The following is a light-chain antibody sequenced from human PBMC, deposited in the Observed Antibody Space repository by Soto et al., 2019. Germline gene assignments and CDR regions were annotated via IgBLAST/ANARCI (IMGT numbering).Light chain of an antibody. CDR2: DAS. CDR3: QQYNTYST. CDR1: QSLNTR. V-gene: IGKV1-5*01. J-gene: IGKJ5*01. Sequence: DIQLTHSPSTLSASVGDIVTLTCRASQSLNTRLAWYQQRPGKAPKLLIYDASSLKSGVPARFSGSGSGTEFTLTISSLQPDDFATYYCQQYNTYSTFGHGTRLEIK.